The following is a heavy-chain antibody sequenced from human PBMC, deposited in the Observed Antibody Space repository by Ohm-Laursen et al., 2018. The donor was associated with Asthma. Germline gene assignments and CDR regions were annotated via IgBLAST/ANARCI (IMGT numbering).Heavy chain of an antibody. CDR3: ARGWGSSYGEYYFDF. D-gene: IGHD5-18*01. J-gene: IGHJ4*02. CDR2: IFFRVNT. CDR1: GDSLTSGGLY. V-gene: IGHV4-31*02. Sequence: TLSLTWTISGDSLTSGGLYWSWIRQHPGKGLEWLGYIFFRVNTDYNPSLKSRLTISADTSKNQFYLKLSSVTAADTAVYYCARGWGSSYGEYYFDFWGQGILVTVSS.